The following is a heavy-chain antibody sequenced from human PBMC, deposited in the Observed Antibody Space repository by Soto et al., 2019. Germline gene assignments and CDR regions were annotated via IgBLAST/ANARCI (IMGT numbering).Heavy chain of an antibody. CDR3: ARGSGSGYDRDYYYYYMDV. V-gene: IGHV1-18*01. CDR1: GYTFTSYG. D-gene: IGHD5-12*01. CDR2: ISAYNGNT. J-gene: IGHJ6*03. Sequence: ASVKVSCKASGYTFTSYGISWVRQAPGQGLEWMGWISAYNGNTNYAQKLQGRVTMTTDTSTSTAYMELRSLRSDDTAVYYCARGSGSGYDRDYYYYYMDVWGKGTTVTVSS.